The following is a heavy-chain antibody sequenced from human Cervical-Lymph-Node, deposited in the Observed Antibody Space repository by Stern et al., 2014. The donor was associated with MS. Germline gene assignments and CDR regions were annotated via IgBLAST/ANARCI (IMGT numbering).Heavy chain of an antibody. D-gene: IGHD3/OR15-3a*01. CDR1: GYSFTSHY. Sequence: VQLVESGAEVKKPGASVKVSCKASGYSFTSHYMHWVRQAPGQGLEWVGIINPSGDIASYAQKLQGRVTMTRDTSTSTVYMELSSLRSEDTAVYYCASGTGSKRPTGNYWGQGTLVTVSS. CDR3: ASGTGSKRPTGNY. J-gene: IGHJ4*02. CDR2: INPSGDIA. V-gene: IGHV1-46*01.